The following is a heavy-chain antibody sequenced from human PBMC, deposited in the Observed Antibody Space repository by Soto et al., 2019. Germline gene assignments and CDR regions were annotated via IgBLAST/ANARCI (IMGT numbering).Heavy chain of an antibody. CDR1: GGTFSSYA. J-gene: IGHJ4*02. Sequence: SVKVSCKASGGTFSSYAISWVRQAPGQGLEWMGGIIPIFGTANYAQKFQGRVTITADESTSTAYMELSSLRSEDTAVYYCAREGYKSLWFGESSPGSFDYWGQGTIVTVSS. CDR2: IIPIFGTA. CDR3: AREGYKSLWFGESSPGSFDY. V-gene: IGHV1-69*13. D-gene: IGHD3-10*01.